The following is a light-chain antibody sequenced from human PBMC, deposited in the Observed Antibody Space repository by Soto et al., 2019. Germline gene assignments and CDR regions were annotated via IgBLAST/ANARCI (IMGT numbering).Light chain of an antibody. J-gene: IGLJ1*01. V-gene: IGLV2-11*01. CDR1: NSDVGAYKF. Sequence: QSVLTQPRSVSGSPGQSVTISCTGSNSDVGAYKFVSWLQHNPGEAPKVMIYDVTQRPSGVPDRFSGSKSGNTASLTISGLQAEDEAHYFCTSYRRGPLYVFGNGTKVTVL. CDR2: DVT. CDR3: TSYRRGPLYV.